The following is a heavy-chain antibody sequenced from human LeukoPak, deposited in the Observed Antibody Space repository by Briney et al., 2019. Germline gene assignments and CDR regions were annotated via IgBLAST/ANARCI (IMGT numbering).Heavy chain of an antibody. CDR3: ARDRYGGSHGGDFDY. Sequence: ASVKGSCKASGYTFTSYYMHWVRQAPGQGLEWMGIINPSGGSASYAQKFQGRVTMTRDTYTSEVYMELSSLRSEDTAVYYCARDRYGGSHGGDFDYWGQGTLVTVSS. CDR2: INPSGGSA. D-gene: IGHD1-26*01. CDR1: GYTFTSYY. J-gene: IGHJ4*02. V-gene: IGHV1-46*01.